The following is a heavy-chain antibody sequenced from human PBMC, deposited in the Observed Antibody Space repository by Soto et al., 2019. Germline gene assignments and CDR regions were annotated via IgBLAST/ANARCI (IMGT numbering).Heavy chain of an antibody. V-gene: IGHV3-30*04. D-gene: IGHD6-13*01. Sequence: PGGSLRLSCAASGFSFSGKTMHWVRQAPGKGLEWVALVSPDGRQTYYADSVKGRFTVSRDNSKNTAYLQMSSLRAEDTSLYLCATYIADTCLLNSWGQGTLVTVSS. J-gene: IGHJ5*02. CDR1: GFSFSGKT. CDR3: ATYIADTCLLNS. CDR2: VSPDGRQT.